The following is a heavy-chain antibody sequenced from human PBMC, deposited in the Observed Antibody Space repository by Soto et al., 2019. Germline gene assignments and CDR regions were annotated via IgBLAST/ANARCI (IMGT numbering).Heavy chain of an antibody. CDR2: IYYTGST. CDR1: GGSVSSSRYY. CDR3: VRRARTGISGHYYYDMDV. Sequence: QLQLQESGPGLVQPSETLSLTCTVSGGSVSSSRYYWGWIRQPPEKGLEWIGNIYYTGSTYYNPSLKSRDTISIDTSKNQFSLELSSVTAADTAVYYCVRRARTGISGHYYYDMDVWGKGTTVTVSS. D-gene: IGHD1-1*01. V-gene: IGHV4-39*01. J-gene: IGHJ6*03.